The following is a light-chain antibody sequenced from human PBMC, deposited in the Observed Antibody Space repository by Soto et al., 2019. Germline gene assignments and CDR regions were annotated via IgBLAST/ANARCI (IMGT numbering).Light chain of an antibody. CDR1: QSVSSN. CDR2: GAS. Sequence: EIVMTQSPATLSVSPGERATLSCRASQSVSSNLAWYQQKPGQAPRLLIYGASTRATGIPARFSGSGSGTVFTLTISSLQSEDFAVYYCQQANTFGGGTKVEIK. V-gene: IGKV3-15*01. J-gene: IGKJ4*01. CDR3: QQANT.